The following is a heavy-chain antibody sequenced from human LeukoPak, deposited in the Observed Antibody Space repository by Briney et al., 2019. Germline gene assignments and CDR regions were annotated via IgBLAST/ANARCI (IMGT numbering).Heavy chain of an antibody. J-gene: IGHJ4*02. V-gene: IGHV3-23*01. CDR1: GFPFSSYA. CDR3: AKDGPGSGLPDLDH. D-gene: IGHD6-19*01. Sequence: GGSLRLSCVASGFPFSSYAMSWARQAPGKGLEWVASFSRSYDNTYSADSVKARFTIPRDNPKRTVLLQMNNLRAEDTAVYYCAKDGPGSGLPDLDHWGQGSLVTVSS. CDR2: FSRSYDNT.